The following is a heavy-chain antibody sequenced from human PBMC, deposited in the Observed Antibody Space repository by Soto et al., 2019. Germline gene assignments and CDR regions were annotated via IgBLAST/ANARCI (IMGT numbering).Heavy chain of an antibody. J-gene: IGHJ5*02. CDR2: IYYSGST. CDR1: GGSISSGCYY. CDR3: ASAYYGSGSYSGWFDP. Sequence: SSETLSLTCTVSGGSISSGCYYWSWIRQHPGKGLEWIGYIYYSGSTYYNPSLKSRVTISVDTSKNQFSLKLSSVTAADTAVYYCASAYYGSGSYSGWFDPWGQGTLVTVSS. D-gene: IGHD3-10*01. V-gene: IGHV4-31*03.